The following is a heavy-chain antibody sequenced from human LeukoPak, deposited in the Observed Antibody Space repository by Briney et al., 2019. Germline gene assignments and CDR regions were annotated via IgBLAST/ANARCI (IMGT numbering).Heavy chain of an antibody. Sequence: SETLSLTCTVSGGSISSYYWSWIRQPPGKGLEWIGYIYYSGSTNYNPSLKSRVTISVDTSKNQFSLKLSSVTAADTAVYYCARPMVRGVPDAFGIWGQGTMVTVSS. CDR3: ARPMVRGVPDAFGI. D-gene: IGHD3-10*01. CDR2: IYYSGST. J-gene: IGHJ3*02. V-gene: IGHV4-59*08. CDR1: GGSISSYY.